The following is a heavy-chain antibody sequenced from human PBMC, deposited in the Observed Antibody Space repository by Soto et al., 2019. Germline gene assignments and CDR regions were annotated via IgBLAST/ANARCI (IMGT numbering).Heavy chain of an antibody. J-gene: IGHJ5*02. CDR3: ASGANHGSSWYCWFDP. D-gene: IGHD6-13*01. CDR2: IIPLFGTT. V-gene: IGHV1-69*01. CDR1: GGTFSTYP. Sequence: QVQLVQSGAEVRMPGSSVKVSCKASGGTFSTYPINWVRQAPGQGLEWMGGIIPLFGTTNYAQKFKGRVTITADESTSTAYRELSSLRAEDAAVYYCASGANHGSSWYCWFDPWGQGTLVTVST.